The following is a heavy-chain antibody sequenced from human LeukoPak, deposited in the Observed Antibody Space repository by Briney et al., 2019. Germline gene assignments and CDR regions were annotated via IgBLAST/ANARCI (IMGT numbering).Heavy chain of an antibody. Sequence: GASVKVSSKASGGTFSSYAISRVRQAPGQGLEWMGGIIPIFGTANYAQKFQGRVTITADKSTSTAYMELSSLRSEDTAVYYCASLHSSGWSSDYWGQGTLVTVSS. V-gene: IGHV1-69*06. CDR1: GGTFSSYA. D-gene: IGHD6-19*01. CDR2: IIPIFGTA. J-gene: IGHJ4*02. CDR3: ASLHSSGWSSDY.